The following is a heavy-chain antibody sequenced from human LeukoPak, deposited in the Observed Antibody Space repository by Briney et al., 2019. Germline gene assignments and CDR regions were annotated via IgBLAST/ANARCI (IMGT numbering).Heavy chain of an antibody. J-gene: IGHJ4*02. D-gene: IGHD3-10*01. Sequence: SETLSLTCTVSGGSMSSYYWGWIRQPPGKGLEWIGYIYYSGSTNYNPSLNSRVTISVDTSKNQFSLKLSSVNAADTAVYFCARGECYFDYWGQGTLVTVSS. CDR2: IYYSGST. CDR3: ARGECYFDY. CDR1: GGSMSSYY. V-gene: IGHV4-59*01.